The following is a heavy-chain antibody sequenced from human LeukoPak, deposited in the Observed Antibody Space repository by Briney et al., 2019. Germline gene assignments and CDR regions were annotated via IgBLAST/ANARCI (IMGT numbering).Heavy chain of an antibody. V-gene: IGHV3-20*01. D-gene: IGHD3-22*01. J-gene: IGHJ3*02. CDR2: INRNGDRT. Sequence: GGSLRLSCAGSGFNLDDYGMTWVRQVPGKGLEWVSGINRNGDRTGYADSVKGRFTISRDSAKNSLYLKMNSPRAEDTALYRCARDGDTSGTYAFDIWGQGTMVSVSS. CDR1: GFNLDDYG. CDR3: ARDGDTSGTYAFDI.